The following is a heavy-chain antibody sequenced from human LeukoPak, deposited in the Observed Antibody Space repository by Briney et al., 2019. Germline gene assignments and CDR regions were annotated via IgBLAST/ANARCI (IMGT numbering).Heavy chain of an antibody. CDR1: GFTLDDYA. J-gene: IGHJ3*02. V-gene: IGHV3-9*01. CDR2: LSWNSGSI. CDR3: SKKRSRYCIGGSCYSLGAFDI. Sequence: GGALRLSCAASGFTLDDYAMHWVRPAPRKGLEWVSGLSWNSGSIGYADSLKGPFTISRDNAQNSLYLQMNSLRAEETASYYLSKKRSRYCIGGSCYSLGAFDIWGQGKMVTVSS. D-gene: IGHD2-15*01.